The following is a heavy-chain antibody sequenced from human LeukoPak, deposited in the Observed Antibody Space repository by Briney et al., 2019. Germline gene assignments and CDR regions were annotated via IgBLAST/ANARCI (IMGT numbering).Heavy chain of an antibody. V-gene: IGHV4-59*01. CDR3: ARLAGIPAYYFDY. J-gene: IGHJ4*02. Sequence: SETLSLTCTVAGGSISSYYWSWIRQPPGKGLEWIGYIYYSGSTNYNPSLKSRVTISVDTSKNQFSLKLSSVTAADTAVYYCARLAGIPAYYFDYWGQGTLVTVFS. CDR1: GGSISSYY. CDR2: IYYSGST.